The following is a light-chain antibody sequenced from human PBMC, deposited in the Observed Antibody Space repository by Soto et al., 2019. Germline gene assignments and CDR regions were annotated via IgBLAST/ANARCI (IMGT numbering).Light chain of an antibody. Sequence: DIQMTQSPSTLSASVGDRVTITCRASQSISSWLAWYQQKPGKAPKLLIYDASSLESGVPSRFSGSGSGTEFTLTLSSLQPDDFATYSCQQYNSYWTFGQGTKVDIK. CDR2: DAS. CDR3: QQYNSYWT. J-gene: IGKJ1*01. CDR1: QSISSW. V-gene: IGKV1-5*01.